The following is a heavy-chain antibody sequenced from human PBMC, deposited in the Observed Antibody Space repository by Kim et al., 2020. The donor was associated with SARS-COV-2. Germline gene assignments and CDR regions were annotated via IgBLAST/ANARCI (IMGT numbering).Heavy chain of an antibody. D-gene: IGHD2-2*02. V-gene: IGHV1-69*02. Sequence: QGRVTITADKSTSTAYMELSSLRSEDTAVYYCARKCYGGSTSCYTAPFDYWGQGTLVTVSS. J-gene: IGHJ4*02. CDR3: ARKCYGGSTSCYTAPFDY.